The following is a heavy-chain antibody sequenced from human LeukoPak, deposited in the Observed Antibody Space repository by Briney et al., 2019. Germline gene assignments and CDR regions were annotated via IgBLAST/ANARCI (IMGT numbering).Heavy chain of an antibody. CDR3: ARGCNEFWSGYCH. J-gene: IGHJ4*02. V-gene: IGHV1-8*01. D-gene: IGHD3-3*01. Sequence: ASVKVSCKASGYTFTSYDINWVRQATGQGLEGMGGVNPNSGNTGYAQKFQGRVTMTRNTSISTAYMELSSLRSEDTAVYYCARGCNEFWSGYCHWGQGTLVTVSS. CDR2: VNPNSGNT. CDR1: GYTFTSYD.